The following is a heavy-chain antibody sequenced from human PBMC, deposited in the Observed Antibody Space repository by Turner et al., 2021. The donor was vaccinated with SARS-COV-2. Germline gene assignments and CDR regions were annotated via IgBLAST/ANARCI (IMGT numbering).Heavy chain of an antibody. J-gene: IGHJ4*02. D-gene: IGHD6-25*01. CDR3: TKGRELEAAFDF. CDR1: GFTFSTSA. CDR2: NSKSSLTN. V-gene: IGHV3-48*02. Sequence: DVQLVESGRGLVQLGPSLGLSCASSGFTFSTSAMKWVRLAGERVLERVSNNSKSSLTNNYAVSVKGRFTIYRDNAEISLYLKMTSVRDDDAYVYACTKGRELEAAFDFWGQGALVTVSS.